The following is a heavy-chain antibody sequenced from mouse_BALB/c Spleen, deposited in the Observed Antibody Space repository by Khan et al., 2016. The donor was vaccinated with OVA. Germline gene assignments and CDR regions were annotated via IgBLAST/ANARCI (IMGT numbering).Heavy chain of an antibody. CDR1: GYSNTSEYA. J-gene: IGHJ4*01. CDR2: ISYGGST. D-gene: IGHD1-1*01. V-gene: IGHV3-2*02. CDR3: ARKNYYGYAMDY. Sequence: EVKLQESGPGLVKPSQSLSLTCTVTGYSNTSEYAWDWIRQFPGNKLEWMLYISYGGSTSYNPSLKSRISITRDTSKNQFFLQLNSVTTEDTATYYCARKNYYGYAMDYWGQGTSVTVSS.